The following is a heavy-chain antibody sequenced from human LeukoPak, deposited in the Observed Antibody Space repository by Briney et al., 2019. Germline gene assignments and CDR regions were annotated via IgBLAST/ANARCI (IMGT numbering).Heavy chain of an antibody. CDR3: AKTSRRNSAYDSPFDS. CDR2: IWYDASNK. CDR1: GFTFSDYG. Sequence: GRSLRLSCAASGFTFSDYGMHWVRQAPGKGLEWVAVIWYDASNKYYADSVKGRFTISRDNSKNTLYLQMNSLRAEDTAIYYCAKTSRRNSAYDSPFDSWGQGTLVTVSS. D-gene: IGHD5-12*01. J-gene: IGHJ4*02. V-gene: IGHV3-33*06.